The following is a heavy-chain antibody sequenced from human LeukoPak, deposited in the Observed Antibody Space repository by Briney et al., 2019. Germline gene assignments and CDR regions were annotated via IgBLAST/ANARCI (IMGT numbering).Heavy chain of an antibody. Sequence: SETLSLTCTVSGGSISGYYWSWIRQPPGKGLEWIGYIYYSGSTIYNPSLKSRVTISLDTAKNQFSLKLSSVTAADTAVYYCARESGSTGYFSNFDYWGQGTLVTVSS. J-gene: IGHJ4*02. D-gene: IGHD3-22*01. V-gene: IGHV4-59*01. CDR2: IYYSGST. CDR1: GGSISGYY. CDR3: ARESGSTGYFSNFDY.